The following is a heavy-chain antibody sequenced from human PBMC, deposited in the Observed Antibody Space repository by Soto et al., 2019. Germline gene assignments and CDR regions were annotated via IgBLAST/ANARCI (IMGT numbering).Heavy chain of an antibody. J-gene: IGHJ2*01. CDR1: GFSFTTYS. CDR3: ARGYCSSSSCYLWFDL. Sequence: GGSLRLSCAASGFSFTTYSMNWVRQAPGKGLEWVSYISSSSSTIYYADSVKGRFTISRDNAKNSLFLQMNSLRDEDSAVYYCARGYCSSSSCYLWFDLWGRGTLVTVSS. CDR2: ISSSSSTI. D-gene: IGHD2-2*01. V-gene: IGHV3-48*02.